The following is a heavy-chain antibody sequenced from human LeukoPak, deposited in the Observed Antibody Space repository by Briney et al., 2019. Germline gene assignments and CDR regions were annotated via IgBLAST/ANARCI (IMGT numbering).Heavy chain of an antibody. J-gene: IGHJ4*02. V-gene: IGHV3-23*01. CDR1: GFTFSSYA. CDR3: AKWGDYDILTGYYDSDY. CDR2: IVGSGSST. Sequence: PGGSLRLSCAASGFTFSSYAMSWVRQAPGKGLEWVSAIVGSGSSTYYADSVKGRFTISRDNSKNTLYLQLNRLRAEDTAVYYCAKWGDYDILTGYYDSDYWGQGTLVTVSS. D-gene: IGHD3-9*01.